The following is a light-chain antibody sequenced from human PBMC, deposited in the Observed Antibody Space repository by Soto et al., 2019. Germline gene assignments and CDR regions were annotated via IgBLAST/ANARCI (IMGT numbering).Light chain of an antibody. V-gene: IGKV1-9*01. CDR3: QQLNTYPLT. CDR2: AAS. J-gene: IGKJ4*01. Sequence: DIQFTQSPSFLSASVGDRVTITCRASQGISSYLAWYQQKPGKAPKLLIYAASTLQGGVPSRFSGSESGTEFTLTISSLQPEDFATYYCQQLNTYPLTFGGGTKVDSK. CDR1: QGISSY.